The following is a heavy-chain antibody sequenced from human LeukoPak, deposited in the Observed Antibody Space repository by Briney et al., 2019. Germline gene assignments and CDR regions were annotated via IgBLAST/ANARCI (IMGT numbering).Heavy chain of an antibody. J-gene: IGHJ6*03. CDR3: ARATRADIVVVPAAIEAYYYYYMDV. CDR2: IIPIFGTA. Sequence: GSSVKVSCKXSGGTFSSYAISWVRQAPGQGLERMGGIIPIFGTANYAQKFQGRVTITADESTSTAYMELSSLRSEDTAVYYCARATRADIVVVPAAIEAYYYYYMDVWGKGTTVTVSS. V-gene: IGHV1-69*01. CDR1: GGTFSSYA. D-gene: IGHD2-2*02.